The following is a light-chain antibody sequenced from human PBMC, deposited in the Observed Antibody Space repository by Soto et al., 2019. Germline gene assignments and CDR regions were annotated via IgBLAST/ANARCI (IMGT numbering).Light chain of an antibody. V-gene: IGKV1-5*03. CDR2: KAS. J-gene: IGKJ1*01. CDR3: QQYNGT. Sequence: DIQMTQSPSTLSASVGDRVTITCRASQTIGNWLAWYQQKAGKAPKLLIYKASSLEGGVPSRFSGSGAGTEFTITISSLQPDDFATYYCQQYNGTFGQGTKVEIK. CDR1: QTIGNW.